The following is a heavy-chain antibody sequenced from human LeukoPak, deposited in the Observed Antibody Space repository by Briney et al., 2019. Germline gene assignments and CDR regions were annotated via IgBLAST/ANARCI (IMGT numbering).Heavy chain of an antibody. J-gene: IGHJ4*02. CDR2: IKNKGAGGTA. CDR1: GFTFANAY. Sequence: GGSLRLSCAASGFTFANAYMSWVRQAPGKGLEWVGRIKNKGAGGTADYTAPVKGRFTISRDDSKNMLYLQMNSLKTEDTAVYYCTSDWGVLADNWGQGTLVTVSS. D-gene: IGHD3-16*01. CDR3: TSDWGVLADN. V-gene: IGHV3-15*01.